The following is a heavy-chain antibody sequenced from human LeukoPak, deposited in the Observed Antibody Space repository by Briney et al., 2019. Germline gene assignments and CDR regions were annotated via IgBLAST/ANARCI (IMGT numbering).Heavy chain of an antibody. V-gene: IGHV3-23*01. CDR3: AKDANWNDVGGVFDY. D-gene: IGHD1-20*01. CDR1: GFTFSSYA. Sequence: GGSLRLPCAASGFTFSSYAMSWVRQAPGKGLEWVSAISGSGGSTYYADSVKGRFTISRDNSKNTLYLQMNSLRAEDTAVYYCAKDANWNDVGGVFDYWGQGTLVTVSS. CDR2: ISGSGGST. J-gene: IGHJ4*02.